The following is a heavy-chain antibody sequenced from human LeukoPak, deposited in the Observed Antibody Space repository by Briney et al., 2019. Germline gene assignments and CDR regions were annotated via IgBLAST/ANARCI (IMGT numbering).Heavy chain of an antibody. J-gene: IGHJ4*02. CDR2: IWADGNNK. Sequence: GGSLRLSCAASGFNFITHGMHWVRQAPGKGLEWVAFIWADGNNKYYADSVKGRFTISRDNSKNTLFLQMDSLRAEDTAVYSCVGDPPKSGWAFVYWGQGILVSVSS. V-gene: IGHV3-30*12. CDR3: VGDPPKSGWAFVY. D-gene: IGHD6-19*01. CDR1: GFNFITHG.